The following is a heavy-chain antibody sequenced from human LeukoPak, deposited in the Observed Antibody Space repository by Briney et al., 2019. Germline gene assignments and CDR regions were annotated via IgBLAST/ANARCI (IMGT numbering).Heavy chain of an antibody. Sequence: GGSLRLSCAAYGFIFSSYTMNWVRQAPGKGLEWVSSISPTTWYLYHGEPVKGRFTTSRDNVKNSLYLQMNGLRVDDTAVYYCARERYSTILNDALDIWGQGTMVTVSS. CDR2: ISPTTWYL. D-gene: IGHD6-13*01. CDR3: ARERYSTILNDALDI. CDR1: GFIFSSYT. J-gene: IGHJ3*02. V-gene: IGHV3-21*01.